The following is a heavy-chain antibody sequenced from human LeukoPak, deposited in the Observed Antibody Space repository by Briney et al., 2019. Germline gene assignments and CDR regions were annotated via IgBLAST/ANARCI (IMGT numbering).Heavy chain of an antibody. CDR3: AASVSWYVEDY. V-gene: IGHV4-59*01. J-gene: IGHJ4*02. D-gene: IGHD6-13*01. Sequence: PSETLSPTCTVSGGSISSYYWSWIRQPPGKGLEWIGYIYYSGNTNYNPSLKSRVTLSLDTSKNQFSLKLSSVTAADTAVYYCAASVSWYVEDYWGQGTLVTVSS. CDR1: GGSISSYY. CDR2: IYYSGNT.